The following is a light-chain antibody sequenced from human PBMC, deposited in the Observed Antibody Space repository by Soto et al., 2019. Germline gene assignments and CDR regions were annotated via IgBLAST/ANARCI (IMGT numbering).Light chain of an antibody. CDR1: SSNIGATYD. CDR2: GNS. CDR3: QSYDSSLSAHYV. Sequence: QSALTQPPSVSGAPGQRVTISCTGSSSNIGATYDVQWYQQLPGTAPKLLIYGNSNRPSGVPDRFSGSKSGTSASLAITGLQADDGADYYCQSYDSSLSAHYVFGTGTKLTVL. J-gene: IGLJ1*01. V-gene: IGLV1-40*01.